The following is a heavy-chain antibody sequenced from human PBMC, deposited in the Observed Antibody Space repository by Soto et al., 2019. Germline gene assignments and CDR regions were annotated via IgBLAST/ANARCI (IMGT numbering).Heavy chain of an antibody. CDR3: AKTIAGDDPYCFDY. D-gene: IGHD6-13*01. CDR1: GFTFDDYA. J-gene: IGHJ4*02. CDR2: ISWNSGSI. Sequence: SLRLSCAASGFTFDDYAMHWVRQAPGKGLEWVSGISWNSGSIGYADSVKGRFTISRDNAKNSLYLQMNSLRAEDTALYYCAKTIAGDDPYCFDYCGQGTLVTVSS. V-gene: IGHV3-9*01.